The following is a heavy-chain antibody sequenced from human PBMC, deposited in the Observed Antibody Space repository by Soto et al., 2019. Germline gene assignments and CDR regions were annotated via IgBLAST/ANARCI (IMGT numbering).Heavy chain of an antibody. D-gene: IGHD3-10*01. CDR2: INHSGST. CDR3: ARPMNYNDYLDY. V-gene: IGHV4-34*01. CDR1: GGSFSGYY. Sequence: PSETLSLTCAVYGGSFSGYYWTWIRQPPGTGLEWIGEINHSGSTNYNPSLKSRVTISVDTSKNQFSLKLTSVTAADTAVYYCARPMNYNDYLDYWGQGTLVTVSS. J-gene: IGHJ4*02.